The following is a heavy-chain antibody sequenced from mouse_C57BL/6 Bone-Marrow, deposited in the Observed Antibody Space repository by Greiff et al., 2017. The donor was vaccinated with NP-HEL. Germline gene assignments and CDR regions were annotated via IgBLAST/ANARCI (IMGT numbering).Heavy chain of an antibody. J-gene: IGHJ4*01. CDR1: GFTFSDYY. CDR3: ARQGSSLYYAMDY. V-gene: IGHV5-12*01. CDR2: ISNGGGST. D-gene: IGHD1-1*01. Sequence: DVKLVESGGGLVQPGGSLKLSCAASGFTFSDYYMYWVRQTPEKRLEWVAYISNGGGSTYYPDTVKGRVTISRDNAKNTLYLQMIRLKSEDTAMYYCARQGSSLYYAMDYWGQGTSVTVSS.